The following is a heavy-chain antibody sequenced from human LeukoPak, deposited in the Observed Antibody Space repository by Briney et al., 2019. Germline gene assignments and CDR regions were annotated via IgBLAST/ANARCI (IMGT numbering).Heavy chain of an antibody. J-gene: IGHJ4*02. Sequence: ASVKVSCKASGYTFTSYDINWVRQATGQGLELMGWMNPNSGNTGYAQKFQGRVTMTRNTSISTAYMELSSLRSEDTAVYYCARGLLLWFGEQSGFFDYWGQGTLVTVSS. CDR3: ARGLLLWFGEQSGFFDY. CDR2: MNPNSGNT. CDR1: GYTFTSYD. V-gene: IGHV1-8*02. D-gene: IGHD3-10*01.